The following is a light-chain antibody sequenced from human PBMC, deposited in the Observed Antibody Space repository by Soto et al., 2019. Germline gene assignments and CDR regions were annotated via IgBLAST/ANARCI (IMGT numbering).Light chain of an antibody. Sequence: DIQLTQSPSFLSASVGDRVTITCRASQSISSWLAWYQQKPGKAPKLLIYDASSLESGVPSRFSGSGSETEFTLTIRSLQTDDFATYYCQQYNSYSKTWTFGQGTKVDIK. CDR2: DAS. CDR1: QSISSW. CDR3: QQYNSYSKTWT. V-gene: IGKV1-5*01. J-gene: IGKJ1*01.